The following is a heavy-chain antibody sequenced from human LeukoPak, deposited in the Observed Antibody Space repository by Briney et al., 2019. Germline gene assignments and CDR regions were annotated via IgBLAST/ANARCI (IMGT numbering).Heavy chain of an antibody. CDR1: GGSFSGYY. D-gene: IGHD3-22*01. Sequence: SETLSLTCAVYGGSFSGYYWSWIRQPPGKGLEWIGEINHSGSTNYNPSLKSRVTISVDTSKNQFSLKLSSVTAADTAVYYCARGHLRDSSGYYGRTYYYYYMDVWGKGTTVTVSS. J-gene: IGHJ6*03. V-gene: IGHV4-34*01. CDR3: ARGHLRDSSGYYGRTYYYYYMDV. CDR2: INHSGST.